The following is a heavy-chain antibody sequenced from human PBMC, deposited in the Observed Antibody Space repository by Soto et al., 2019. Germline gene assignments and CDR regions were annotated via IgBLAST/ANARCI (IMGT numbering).Heavy chain of an antibody. D-gene: IGHD6-13*01. CDR1: GGTFTNYA. V-gene: IGHV1-69*05. Sequence: ASVKVSCKASGGTFTNYAFSWVRQAPGQGLEWLGGIIPIFGTADYADSVKGRFTISRDNSKNTLYLQMNSLRAEDTAVYYCARDRKLQQLGHYYYGMDVWGQGTTVTVSS. CDR3: ARDRKLQQLGHYYYGMDV. CDR2: IIPIFGTA. J-gene: IGHJ6*02.